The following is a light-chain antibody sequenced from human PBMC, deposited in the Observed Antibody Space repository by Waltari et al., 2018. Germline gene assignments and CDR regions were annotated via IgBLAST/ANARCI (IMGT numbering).Light chain of an antibody. J-gene: IGLJ2*01. CDR3: QAWDSSTGI. V-gene: IGLV3-1*01. Sequence: SYELTQSASVSVSPGQTASITCSGDKLGDKYASWYQQKPGQSPVLVMYQDSKRPSGVPGRVSGSNSGNTATLTISGTQAMDEADYYCQAWDSSTGIFGGGTKLTVL. CDR1: KLGDKY. CDR2: QDS.